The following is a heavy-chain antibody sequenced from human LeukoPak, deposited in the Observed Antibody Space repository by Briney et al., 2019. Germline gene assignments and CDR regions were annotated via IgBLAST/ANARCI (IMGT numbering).Heavy chain of an antibody. CDR2: ISGTTGKT. CDR1: GFTFRNYA. V-gene: IGHV3-23*01. Sequence: PGGSLRLSCEASGFTFRNYAMTWVRRAPGKGLEWVSAISGTTGKTYYADSVKGRFTVSRDNSKNTLYLEMNSLRAEDTAVYYCARDQGYGSGGGQGTLVTVSS. CDR3: ARDQGYGSG. D-gene: IGHD3-10*01. J-gene: IGHJ4*02.